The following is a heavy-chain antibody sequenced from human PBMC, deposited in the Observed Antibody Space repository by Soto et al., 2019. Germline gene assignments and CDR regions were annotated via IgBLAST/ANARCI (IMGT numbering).Heavy chain of an antibody. CDR3: ARDSRHDRSGYIDY. D-gene: IGHD3-22*01. J-gene: IGHJ4*02. CDR2: IWYDGSNK. Sequence: QVQLVESGGGVVQPGRSLRLSCAASGFTFSSYGMHWVRQAPGKGLEWVAVIWYDGSNKYYADSVKGRFTISRDNSKNTLYLQMNSLRAEDTAVYYCARDSRHDRSGYIDYWGQGTLVTVSS. CDR1: GFTFSSYG. V-gene: IGHV3-33*01.